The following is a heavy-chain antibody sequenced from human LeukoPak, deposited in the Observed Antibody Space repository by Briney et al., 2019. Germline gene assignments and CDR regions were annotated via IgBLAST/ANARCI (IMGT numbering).Heavy chain of an antibody. CDR3: ARDNFPLTTVVTVDY. D-gene: IGHD4-23*01. V-gene: IGHV3-48*04. CDR2: ISSSSSTI. CDR1: GFTFSSYS. J-gene: IGHJ4*02. Sequence: PGGSLRLSCAASGFTFSSYSMNWVRQAPGKGLEWVSYISSSSSTIYYADSVKGRFTISRDNAKNSLYLQMNSLRAEDTAVYYCARDNFPLTTVVTVDYWGQGTLVTVSS.